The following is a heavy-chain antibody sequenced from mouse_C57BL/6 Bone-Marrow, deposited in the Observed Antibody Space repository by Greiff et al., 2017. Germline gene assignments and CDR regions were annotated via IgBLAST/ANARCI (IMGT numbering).Heavy chain of an antibody. CDR1: GFTFTDYY. CDR3: ARGGNSWYFDV. CDR2: IRNKANGYTT. D-gene: IGHD2-1*01. V-gene: IGHV7-3*01. J-gene: IGHJ1*03. Sequence: EVKVVESGGGLVQPGGSLSLSCAASGFTFTDYYMSWVRQPPGKALEWLGFIRNKANGYTTEYSASVKGRFTISRDNSQSILYLQMNALGAEDSATYYCARGGNSWYFDVWGTGTTVTVSS.